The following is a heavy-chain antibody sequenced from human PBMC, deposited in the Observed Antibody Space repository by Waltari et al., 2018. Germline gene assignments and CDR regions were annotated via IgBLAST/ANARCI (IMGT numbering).Heavy chain of an antibody. CDR2: MNPNSGNT. CDR1: GYPLTSYD. J-gene: IGHJ4*02. CDR3: ARGHSYLAAAGMRDY. V-gene: IGHV1-8*01. Sequence: QVQLVQSGAEVKKPGASVKVSCKASGYPLTSYDIHWVRQATGQGLEWMGWMNPNSGNTGYAQKFQGRVTMTRNTSISTAYMELSSLRSEDTAVYYCARGHSYLAAAGMRDYWGQGTLVTVSS. D-gene: IGHD6-13*01.